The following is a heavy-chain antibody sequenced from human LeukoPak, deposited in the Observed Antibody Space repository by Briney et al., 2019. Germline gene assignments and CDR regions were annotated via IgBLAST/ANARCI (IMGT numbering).Heavy chain of an antibody. J-gene: IGHJ6*02. Sequence: PSETLSLTCTVSGGSISSYYWSWIRQPAGKGLEWIGRIYTSGSTNYNPSLKSRVTMSVDTSKNQFSLKLSSVTAADTAVYYCARNTVREVISYYYYYGMDVWGQGTTVTVSS. V-gene: IGHV4-4*07. CDR3: ARNTVREVISYYYYYGMDV. D-gene: IGHD3-10*01. CDR2: IYTSGST. CDR1: GGSISSYY.